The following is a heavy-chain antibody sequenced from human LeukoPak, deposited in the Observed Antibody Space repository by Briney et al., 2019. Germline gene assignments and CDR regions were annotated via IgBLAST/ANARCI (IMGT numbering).Heavy chain of an antibody. CDR2: IYYSGST. J-gene: IGHJ4*02. D-gene: IGHD3-10*01. V-gene: IGHV4-59*01. CDR3: ARVGHSRGMVRGVIRAPFDY. Sequence: SETLSLTCTVSGGSITNYYWSWIRQPPGKGLEWIGNIYYSGSTNYNPSLKSRVTTSVDTSKNQFSLKLSSVTAADTAVYYCARVGHSRGMVRGVIRAPFDYWGQGTLVTVSS. CDR1: GGSITNYY.